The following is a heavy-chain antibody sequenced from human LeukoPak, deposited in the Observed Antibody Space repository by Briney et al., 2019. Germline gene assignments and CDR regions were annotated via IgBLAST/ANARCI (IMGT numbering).Heavy chain of an antibody. J-gene: IGHJ6*02. CDR3: ARGVMVRGKYYYYAMDV. CDR1: GGTFNNDA. V-gene: IGHV1-69*13. Sequence: GASVKVSCKASGGTFNNDAISWVRQAPGQGLEWMGGIIPIFGTANYAQKFQGRVAITADESTSTAYMELSGLRSEDTAVYYCARGVMVRGKYYYYAMDVWGQGTTVTVSS. CDR2: IIPIFGTA. D-gene: IGHD3-10*01.